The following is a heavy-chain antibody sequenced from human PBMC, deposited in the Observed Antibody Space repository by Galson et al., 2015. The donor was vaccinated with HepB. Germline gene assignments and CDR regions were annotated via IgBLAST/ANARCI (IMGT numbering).Heavy chain of an antibody. Sequence: QSGAEVKKPGESLKISCQGSGYNFNTYWIGWVRQMPGEGLEWMGKIDPVDSYTNYSPSFQGHVTISTDKSISTAYLQWSSLKASDTAMYYCARQAIGYSSRGDGFDLWGQGTLVTLSS. CDR3: ARQAIGYSSRGDGFDL. CDR1: GYNFNTYW. V-gene: IGHV5-10-1*01. J-gene: IGHJ3*01. D-gene: IGHD6-19*01. CDR2: IDPVDSYT.